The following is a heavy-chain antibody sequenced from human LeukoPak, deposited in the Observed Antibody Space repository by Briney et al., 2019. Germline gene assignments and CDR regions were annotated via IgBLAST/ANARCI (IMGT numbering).Heavy chain of an antibody. CDR3: ARVIAPLLWFGELQNPYFDY. Sequence: PSETLSLTCTVSGGSITSTHYYWGWIRQPPGKGLEWIGSIYYSGSTYYNPSLKSRVTISVDTSKNQFSLKLSSVTAADTAVYYCARVIAPLLWFGELQNPYFDYWGQGNLGTVSS. CDR2: IYYSGST. V-gene: IGHV4-39*07. CDR1: GGSITSTHYY. D-gene: IGHD3-10*01. J-gene: IGHJ4*02.